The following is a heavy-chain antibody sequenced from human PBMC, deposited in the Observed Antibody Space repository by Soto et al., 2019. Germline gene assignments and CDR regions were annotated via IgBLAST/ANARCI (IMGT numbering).Heavy chain of an antibody. Sequence: SETLSLTCAVSGGSISSGGYSWSWIRQPPGKGLEWIGYIYHSGSTYYNPSPKSRVTISVDRSKNQFSLKLSSVTAADTAVYYCARDQEATNWFDPWGQGTLVTVSS. CDR3: ARDQEATNWFDP. CDR2: IYHSGST. V-gene: IGHV4-30-2*01. J-gene: IGHJ5*02. CDR1: GGSISSGGYS.